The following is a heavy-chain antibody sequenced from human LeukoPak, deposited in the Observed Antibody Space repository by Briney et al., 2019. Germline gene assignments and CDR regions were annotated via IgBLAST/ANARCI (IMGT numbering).Heavy chain of an antibody. V-gene: IGHV4-61*02. D-gene: IGHD3-10*01. CDR2: IYTSGST. Sequence: SETLSLTCTVSGGSISSGSYYWSWIRQPAGKGLEWIGRIYTSGSTNYNPSLKSRATISVDTSKNQFSLKLSSVTAADTAVYYCARLSLLWFGARTNYYYYMDVWGKGTTVTISS. J-gene: IGHJ6*03. CDR3: ARLSLLWFGARTNYYYYMDV. CDR1: GGSISSGSYY.